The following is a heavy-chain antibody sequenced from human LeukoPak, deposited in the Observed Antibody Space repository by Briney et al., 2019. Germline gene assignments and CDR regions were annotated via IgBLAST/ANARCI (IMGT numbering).Heavy chain of an antibody. J-gene: IGHJ4*02. CDR3: ARGAVAYYYFDN. D-gene: IGHD6-19*01. CDR2: IYHSGTT. Sequence: SSETLSLTCTVSGYFISSGYYWGWIRQPPGKGLEWIGSIYHSGTTYYNPSLKSRVTLSVDTSKNQFSLKLSSVTAADTAVYYCARGAVAYYYFDNWGQGTLVTVSS. V-gene: IGHV4-38-2*02. CDR1: GYFISSGYY.